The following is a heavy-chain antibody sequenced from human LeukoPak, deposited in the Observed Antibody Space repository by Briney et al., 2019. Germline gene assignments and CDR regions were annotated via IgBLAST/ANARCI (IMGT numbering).Heavy chain of an antibody. D-gene: IGHD3-16*01. Sequence: SETLSLTCTVSGGSINNYWSWVRQPPGKGLEWIGQIHHNGGTNYSPSLESRLTMSIDKSENQFSLYLNSVTAADTAVYYCARHGGFHFDSWGQGALVTVSS. CDR1: GGSINNY. J-gene: IGHJ4*02. CDR3: ARHGGFHFDS. CDR2: IHHNGGT. V-gene: IGHV4-4*02.